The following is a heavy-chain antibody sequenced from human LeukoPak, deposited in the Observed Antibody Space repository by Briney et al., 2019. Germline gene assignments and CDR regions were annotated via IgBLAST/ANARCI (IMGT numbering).Heavy chain of an antibody. J-gene: IGHJ4*02. CDR1: GGSFSGYY. Sequence: SETLSLTCAVYGGSFSGYYWSWIRQPPGKGLEWIGEINHSGSTNYNPSLKSRVTISVDTSKNQFSPKLSSVTAADTAVYYCARGWAYDSSGYTDYWGQGTLVTVSS. V-gene: IGHV4-34*01. CDR2: INHSGST. CDR3: ARGWAYDSSGYTDY. D-gene: IGHD3-22*01.